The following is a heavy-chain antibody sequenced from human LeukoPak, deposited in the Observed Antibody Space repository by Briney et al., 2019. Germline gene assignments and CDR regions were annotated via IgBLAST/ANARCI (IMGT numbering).Heavy chain of an antibody. Sequence: GGSLRLSCAASGFTFSSYAMHWVRQAPGKGLEWVAVISYDGSNKYYADSVKGRFTISRDNSKNTLYLQMNSLRAEDTAVYYCARTGCSSTSSYVGFDYWGQGTLVTVSS. J-gene: IGHJ4*02. CDR1: GFTFSSYA. CDR3: ARTGCSSTSSYVGFDY. V-gene: IGHV3-30*04. D-gene: IGHD2-2*01. CDR2: ISYDGSNK.